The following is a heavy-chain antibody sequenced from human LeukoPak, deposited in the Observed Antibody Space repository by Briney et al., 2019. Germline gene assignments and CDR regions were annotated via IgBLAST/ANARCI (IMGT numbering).Heavy chain of an antibody. CDR1: GYTFTSYD. D-gene: IGHD2-2*01. V-gene: IGHV1-8*01. Sequence: ASVTDSCKSSGYTFTSYDINWVLQATGQGLEWMGWINPNRGNTGDAQMFQGSVTMTRNTSISTAYMELSSLRSEDTAVYYCARVDRDYCSSTSCYEGPLYYMDVWGKGTTVTISS. CDR2: INPNRGNT. CDR3: ARVDRDYCSSTSCYEGPLYYMDV. J-gene: IGHJ6*03.